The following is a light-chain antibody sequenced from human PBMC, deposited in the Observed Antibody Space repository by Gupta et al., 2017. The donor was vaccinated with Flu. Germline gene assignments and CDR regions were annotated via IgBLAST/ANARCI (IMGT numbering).Light chain of an antibody. Sequence: PVIISSGKNNLVRQGFPWYQQKAGTAPVVVISPDTDRPSGVPDRFSGSNSGNTATLTITGVEAGDEADYYCQVWDNRTDHGVFGRGTTLTVL. CDR2: PDT. V-gene: IGLV3-21*01. CDR1: NLVRQG. J-gene: IGLJ3*02. CDR3: QVWDNRTDHGV.